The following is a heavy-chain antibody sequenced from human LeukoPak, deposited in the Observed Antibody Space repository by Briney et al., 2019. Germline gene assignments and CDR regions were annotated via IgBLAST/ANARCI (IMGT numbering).Heavy chain of an antibody. J-gene: IGHJ5*02. CDR1: GFTFSSYW. D-gene: IGHD4-17*01. CDR3: ARDLGYGDYGGWFDP. Sequence: PGGSLRLSCAASGFTFSSYWMHWVRQAPGKGLVWVSRINSDGSSTSYADSVKGRFTISRDNAKNTLYLQMNSLRAEDTAVYYCARDLGYGDYGGWFDPWGQGTLVTVSS. V-gene: IGHV3-74*01. CDR2: INSDGSST.